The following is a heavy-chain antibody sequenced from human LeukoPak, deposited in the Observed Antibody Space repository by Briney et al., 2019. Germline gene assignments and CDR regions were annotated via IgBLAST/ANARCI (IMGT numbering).Heavy chain of an antibody. Sequence: PSETLSLTCAVYGGSFSGYYWSWIRQPPGKGLEWIGEINHSGSTNYNPSLKSRVTISVDTSKNQFSLKLSSVTAADTAVYYCARRITMVRGVHRPFDYWGQGTLVTVSS. CDR3: ARRITMVRGVHRPFDY. J-gene: IGHJ4*02. CDR2: INHSGST. D-gene: IGHD3-10*01. CDR1: GGSFSGYY. V-gene: IGHV4-34*01.